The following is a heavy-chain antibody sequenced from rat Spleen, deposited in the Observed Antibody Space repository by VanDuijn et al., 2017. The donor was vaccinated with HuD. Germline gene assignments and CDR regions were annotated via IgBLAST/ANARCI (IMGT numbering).Heavy chain of an antibody. CDR1: GFSLSSYG. CDR2: IWSHGST. CDR3: TSPFRWFAY. V-gene: IGHV2-13*01. Sequence: QVQLKESGPGLVQPSQTLSLTCTVSGFSLSSYGVIWVRQPPGNDLEWMEAIWSHGSTDYNSPFKSRLSISRDSSKSQVFLKMNSLQTEDTAIYFCTSPFRWFAYWGQGTLVTVSS. J-gene: IGHJ3*01.